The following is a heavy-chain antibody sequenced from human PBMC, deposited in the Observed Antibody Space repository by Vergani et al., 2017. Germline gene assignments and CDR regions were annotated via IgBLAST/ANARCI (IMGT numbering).Heavy chain of an antibody. CDR2: IDHTGRP. D-gene: IGHD4-11*01. CDR3: ARVNTETNGHLYYCYYMDV. CDR1: GGSFTSYH. Sequence: QVQLQQWGGGLLKPSETLSLTCVVNGGSFTSYHWTWIRQSPGEGLEWVGDIDHTGRPDYNPSLKSRLTMSVDKTRNQFSLTLNSVTATDTAIYFCARVNTETNGHLYYCYYMDVWGQGTAVTVSS. J-gene: IGHJ6*03. V-gene: IGHV4-34*01.